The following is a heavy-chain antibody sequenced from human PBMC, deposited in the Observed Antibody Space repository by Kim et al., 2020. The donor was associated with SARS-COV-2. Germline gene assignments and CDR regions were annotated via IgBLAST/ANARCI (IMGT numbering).Heavy chain of an antibody. J-gene: IGHJ5*02. CDR2: MNPNSGNT. Sequence: ASVKVSCKASGYTFTSYDINWVRQATGQGLEWMGWMNPNSGNTGYAQKFQGRVTMTRNTSISTAYMELSSLRSEDTAVYYCARHYDSSASSNPYNWFDPWGQGTLVTVSS. CDR1: GYTFTSYD. V-gene: IGHV1-8*01. CDR3: ARHYDSSASSNPYNWFDP. D-gene: IGHD3-22*01.